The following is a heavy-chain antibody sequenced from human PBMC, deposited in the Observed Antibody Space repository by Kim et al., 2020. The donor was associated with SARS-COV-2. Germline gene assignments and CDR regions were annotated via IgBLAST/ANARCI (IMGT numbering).Heavy chain of an antibody. CDR1: GYTFTSYA. Sequence: ASVKVSCKASGYTFTSYAMHWVRQAPGQRLEWMGWINAGNGNTKYSQKFQGRVTITRDTSASTAYMELSSLRSEDTAVYYCATYSTGPDYYDSSGYSYFQHWGQGTLVTVSS. V-gene: IGHV1-3*01. CDR3: ATYSTGPDYYDSSGYSYFQH. J-gene: IGHJ1*01. D-gene: IGHD3-22*01. CDR2: INAGNGNT.